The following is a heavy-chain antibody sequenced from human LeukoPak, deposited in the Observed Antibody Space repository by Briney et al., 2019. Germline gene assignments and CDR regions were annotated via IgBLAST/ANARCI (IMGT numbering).Heavy chain of an antibody. J-gene: IGHJ4*02. CDR1: GFTFSSYA. CDR2: ISHVGTNK. Sequence: GGSLRLSCAASGFTFSSYAMHWVRQAPGKGLEWVAVISHVGTNKYYADSVKGRFTISRDNSENTLYLQMNSLRVEDTAVYYCARDGGYFDRLAYFFDYWGQGALVPVSS. CDR3: ARDGGYFDRLAYFFDY. V-gene: IGHV3-30*04. D-gene: IGHD3-9*01.